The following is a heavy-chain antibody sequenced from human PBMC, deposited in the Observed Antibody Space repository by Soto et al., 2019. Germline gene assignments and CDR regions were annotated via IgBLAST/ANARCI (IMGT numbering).Heavy chain of an antibody. D-gene: IGHD2-2*01. Sequence: GGSLRLSCAASGFTFSSYAMSWVRQALGKGLEGVSAISGSGGSTYYAVPVKGRFTISRDNTKNTLYLQMNSLRAEDTAVYYCSKDFYALYYFDCWGQGSLVTVSS. J-gene: IGHJ4*02. CDR1: GFTFSSYA. V-gene: IGHV3-23*01. CDR3: SKDFYALYYFDC. CDR2: ISGSGGST.